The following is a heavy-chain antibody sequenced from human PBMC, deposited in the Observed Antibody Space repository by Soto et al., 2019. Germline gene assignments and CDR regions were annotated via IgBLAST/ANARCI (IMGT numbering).Heavy chain of an antibody. CDR1: GGTFSSYA. J-gene: IGHJ6*02. Sequence: SVKVSCKASGGTFSSYAISWVRQAPGQGLEWMGGIIPIFGTANYAQKFQGRVTITADESTSTAYMELSSLRSEDTAVYYCARGLIXVVPAAQWGDYYYGMDVWGQGTTVTVSS. CDR3: ARGLIXVVPAAQWGDYYYGMDV. V-gene: IGHV1-69*13. D-gene: IGHD2-2*01. CDR2: IIPIFGTA.